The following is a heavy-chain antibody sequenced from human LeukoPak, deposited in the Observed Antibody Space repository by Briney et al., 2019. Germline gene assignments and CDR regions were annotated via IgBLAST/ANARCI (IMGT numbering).Heavy chain of an antibody. CDR3: ATRYFDL. CDR1: GFIFSNYY. J-gene: IGHJ2*01. CDR2: IKQDGSEK. V-gene: IGHV3-7*01. Sequence: GGSLRLSCAASGFIFSNYYMNWVRQAPGKGLEWVANIKQDGSEKYYVDSVKGRFTISRDNAKNSLYLQMNSLRAEGTAVYYCATRYFDLWGRGILVTVSS.